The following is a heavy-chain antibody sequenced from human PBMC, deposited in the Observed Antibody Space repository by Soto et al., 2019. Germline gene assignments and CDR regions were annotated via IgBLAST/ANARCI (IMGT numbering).Heavy chain of an antibody. CDR2: IIPILGIA. CDR3: ARAALTRTSLSVAFDI. CDR1: GGTFSSYT. J-gene: IGHJ3*02. D-gene: IGHD1-7*01. Sequence: QVQLVQSGAEVKKPGSSVKVSCKASGGTFSSYTISWVRQAPGQGLEWMGRIIPILGIANYAQKFQGRVTITADKSTSTAYMELSSLRSEDTAVYYCARAALTRTSLSVAFDIWGQGTMVTVSS. V-gene: IGHV1-69*02.